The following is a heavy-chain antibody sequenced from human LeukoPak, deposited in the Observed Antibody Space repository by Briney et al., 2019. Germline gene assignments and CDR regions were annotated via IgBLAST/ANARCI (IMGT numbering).Heavy chain of an antibody. CDR3: AKDLDIVATITGN. D-gene: IGHD5-12*01. CDR2: INTDGSAT. CDR1: GFNFSSYW. V-gene: IGHV3-74*01. Sequence: GGSLRLSCAVSGFNFSSYWIHWFRQAPGKGLVWVSLINTDGSATTYGDSAKGRFTVSRDNDKNTLFLDMNSLRAEDTAVYYCAKDLDIVATITGNWGQGTLVTVSS. J-gene: IGHJ4*02.